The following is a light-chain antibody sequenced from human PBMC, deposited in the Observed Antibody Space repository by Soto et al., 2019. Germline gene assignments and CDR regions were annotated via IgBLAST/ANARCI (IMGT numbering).Light chain of an antibody. Sequence: EIVLTQSPGTLSLSPGERATLSCRASQSVTGSYLAWYQQKPGQAPRFLIYGASSRATGIPDRFSGSGSGTDFTLTISRLEPEDFAVYYCQQYGSSPPITFGQGTRLEIK. J-gene: IGKJ5*01. V-gene: IGKV3-20*01. CDR3: QQYGSSPPIT. CDR1: QSVTGSY. CDR2: GAS.